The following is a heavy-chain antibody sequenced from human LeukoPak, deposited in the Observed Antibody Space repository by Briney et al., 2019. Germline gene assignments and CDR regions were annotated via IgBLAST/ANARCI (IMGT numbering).Heavy chain of an antibody. CDR2: IIPILGIA. D-gene: IGHD2-2*01. Sequence: ASVKVSCKASGGTFSSYTISWVRQAPGQGLEWMGRIIPILGIANYAQKFQDRVTITADKSTSTAYMELSSLRSEDTAVYYCAGELLSDQYYYYYYYMDVWGKGTTVTVSS. V-gene: IGHV1-69*02. CDR3: AGELLSDQYYYYYYYMDV. J-gene: IGHJ6*03. CDR1: GGTFSSYT.